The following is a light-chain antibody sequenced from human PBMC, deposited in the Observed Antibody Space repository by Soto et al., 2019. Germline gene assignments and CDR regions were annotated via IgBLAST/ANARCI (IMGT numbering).Light chain of an antibody. CDR2: AAS. CDR1: QDVYSW. V-gene: IGKV1-12*02. J-gene: IGKJ2*01. Sequence: DIQMTQSPSSVSASVGDRVTITCWASQDVYSWLAWYQQKPGKAPKLLIYAASSLESGVPSRFSGSGSGTDFTLTISSLQPEDFAPYYCQQANSFPYTFGQGTKLEIK. CDR3: QQANSFPYT.